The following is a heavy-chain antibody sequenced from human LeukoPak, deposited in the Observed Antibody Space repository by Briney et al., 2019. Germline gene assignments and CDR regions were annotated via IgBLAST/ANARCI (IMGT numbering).Heavy chain of an antibody. CDR3: ARGGYELMITFGGAPDY. V-gene: IGHV3-9*01. D-gene: IGHD3-16*01. CDR1: GFTFDDYA. Sequence: GGSLRHSCAASGFTFDDYAMHWVRQAPGKGLEWVSGISWNSGSIGYADSVKGRFTISRDNAKNSLYLQMNSLRAEDTALYYCARGGYELMITFGGAPDYWGQGTLVTVSS. J-gene: IGHJ4*02. CDR2: ISWNSGSI.